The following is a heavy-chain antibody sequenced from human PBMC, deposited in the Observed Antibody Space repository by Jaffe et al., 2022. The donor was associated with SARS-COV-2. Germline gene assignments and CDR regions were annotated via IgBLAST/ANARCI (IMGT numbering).Heavy chain of an antibody. D-gene: IGHD2-15*01. V-gene: IGHV4-39*01. CDR3: ARRDCSGGSCYSSPVDWGFQEPHNWFDP. CDR1: GGSISSSSYY. J-gene: IGHJ5*02. CDR2: IYYSGST. Sequence: QLQLQESGPGLVKPSETLSLTCTVSGGSISSSSYYWGWIRQPPGKGLEWIGSIYYSGSTYYNPSLKSRVTISVDTSKNQFSLKLSSVTAADTAVYYCARRDCSGGSCYSSPVDWGFQEPHNWFDPWGQGTLVTVSS.